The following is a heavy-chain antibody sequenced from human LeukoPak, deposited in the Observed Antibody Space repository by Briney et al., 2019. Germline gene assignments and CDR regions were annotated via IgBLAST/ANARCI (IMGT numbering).Heavy chain of an antibody. Sequence: GGSLRLSCAASGFTFSSYAMSWVRQAPGKGLEWVSTISGSGGTTYYADSVKGRFTISRDNSKNTLYLQMNSLRAEDTAIYYCGNEEGRGGPGYWGQGTLVTVSS. CDR2: ISGSGGTT. J-gene: IGHJ4*02. V-gene: IGHV3-23*01. CDR1: GFTFSSYA. CDR3: GNEEGRGGPGY. D-gene: IGHD3-10*01.